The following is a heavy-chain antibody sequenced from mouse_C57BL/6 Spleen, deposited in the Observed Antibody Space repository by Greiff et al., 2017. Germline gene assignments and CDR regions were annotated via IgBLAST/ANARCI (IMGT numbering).Heavy chain of an antibody. CDR3: ARSGYRDPASFAY. J-gene: IGHJ3*01. Sequence: QVQLQQSGAALVKPGASVKMSCTASGYTFTSYWMTWVNQRPGQGLEWIGDIYPGGGGTNYHDKLKSKATLPVDPSSSTAYMQLSSLTSEYSAVYYCARSGYRDPASFAYWGQGTLVTVSA. V-gene: IGHV1-55*01. D-gene: IGHD2-13*01. CDR2: IYPGGGGT. CDR1: GYTFTSYW.